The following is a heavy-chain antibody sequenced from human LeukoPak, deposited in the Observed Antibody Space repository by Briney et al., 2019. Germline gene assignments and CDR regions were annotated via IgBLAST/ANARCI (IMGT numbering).Heavy chain of an antibody. D-gene: IGHD3-10*01. V-gene: IGHV3-21*01. Sequence: GGSLRLSCAASGFTFSSYSMNWVRQAPGKGLEWVSSISSSSSYIYYADSVKGRFTISRDNAKNSLYLQMNSLRAEDTAVYYCARDRVYYYGSGVLGYWGQGTLVTVSS. CDR3: ARDRVYYYGSGVLGY. CDR2: ISSSSSYI. CDR1: GFTFSSYS. J-gene: IGHJ4*02.